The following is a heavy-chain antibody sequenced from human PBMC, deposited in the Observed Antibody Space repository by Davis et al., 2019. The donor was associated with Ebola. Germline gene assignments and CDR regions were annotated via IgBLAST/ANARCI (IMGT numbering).Heavy chain of an antibody. CDR1: GGSISSYY. CDR2: IYYSGST. CDR3: ARGDSHFRFDP. J-gene: IGHJ5*02. V-gene: IGHV4-59*01. Sequence: SETLSLTCTVSGGSISSYYWSWIRQPPGKGLEWIGYIYYSGSTNYNPSLKSRVTISVDTSKNQFSLKLSSVTAADTAVYYCARGDSHFRFDPWGQGTLVTVSS. D-gene: IGHD3-3*02.